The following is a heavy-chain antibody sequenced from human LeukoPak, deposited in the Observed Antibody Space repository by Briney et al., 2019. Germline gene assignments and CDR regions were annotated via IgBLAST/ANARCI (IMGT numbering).Heavy chain of an antibody. CDR2: IWYDGSNK. CDR3: ARDTENAFDI. D-gene: IGHD4-17*01. Sequence: GGSLRLSCAASGFTFSSYGMHRGRQAPGKGLWWGVVIWYDGSNKFYADSVKGRFTISRDNSINTLYLKMSSLSAADTAVYYCARDTENAFDIWGQGTLVTVSS. CDR1: GFTFSSYG. V-gene: IGHV3-33*01. J-gene: IGHJ3*02.